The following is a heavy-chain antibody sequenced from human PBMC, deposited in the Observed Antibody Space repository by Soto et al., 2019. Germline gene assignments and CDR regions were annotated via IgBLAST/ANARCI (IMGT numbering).Heavy chain of an antibody. V-gene: IGHV3-48*02. Sequence: GGSLRLSCAASGFTFSSYSMNWVRQAPGKGLEWVSYISSSSSSTIYYADSVKGRFTISRDNAKNSLYLQMNSLRDEDTAVYYCARVYYDILTGYDAFDIWGQGTMVTVSS. CDR1: GFTFSSYS. J-gene: IGHJ3*02. D-gene: IGHD3-9*01. CDR3: ARVYYDILTGYDAFDI. CDR2: ISSSSSSTI.